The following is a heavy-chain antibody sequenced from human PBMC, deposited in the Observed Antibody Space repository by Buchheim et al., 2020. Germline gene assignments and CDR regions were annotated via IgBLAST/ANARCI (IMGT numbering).Heavy chain of an antibody. J-gene: IGHJ5*02. CDR3: ARVGYDSSGPRGWFDP. Sequence: QLQLQESGSGLVKPSQTLSLTCAVSGGSISSGGYSWSWIRQPPGKGLEWIGYIYHSGSTYYNPSLKSRVTISVDRSNNHVSLKLSSVTAADTAVYYCARVGYDSSGPRGWFDPWGQGTL. V-gene: IGHV4-30-2*01. CDR1: GGSISSGGYS. D-gene: IGHD3-22*01. CDR2: IYHSGST.